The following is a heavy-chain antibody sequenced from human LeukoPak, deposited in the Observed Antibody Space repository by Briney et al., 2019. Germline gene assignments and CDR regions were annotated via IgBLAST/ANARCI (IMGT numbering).Heavy chain of an antibody. CDR2: IQYDGNNK. D-gene: IGHD3-10*01. J-gene: IGHJ4*02. CDR1: GFTFSSYG. Sequence: GGSLRLSCAASGFTFSSYGMHWVRQAPGKGLEWVAFIQYDGNNKYYADSVKGRFTISRDNSKNTLYLQMNSLRAEDTAAYYCAKDRGTYYGSGSNYFDYWGQGTLVTISS. V-gene: IGHV3-30*02. CDR3: AKDRGTYYGSGSNYFDY.